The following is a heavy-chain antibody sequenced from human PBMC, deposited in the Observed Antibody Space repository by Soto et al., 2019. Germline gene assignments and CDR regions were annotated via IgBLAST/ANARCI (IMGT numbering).Heavy chain of an antibody. CDR3: ARLQIEVAGTN. J-gene: IGHJ4*02. V-gene: IGHV1-2*02. Sequence: ASVKISCKASGYTFCDYYMHWVRQAPGQGLEWMGWINANSGGTTYAQKFQGRVTMTRDTSISTAYMELSRLSSDDTAIYYCARLQIEVAGTNWGQGTLVTVSS. D-gene: IGHD6-19*01. CDR2: INANSGGT. CDR1: GYTFCDYY.